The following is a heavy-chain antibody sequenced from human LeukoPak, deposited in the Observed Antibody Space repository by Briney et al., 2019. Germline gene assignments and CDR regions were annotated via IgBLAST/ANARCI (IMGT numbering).Heavy chain of an antibody. D-gene: IGHD3-10*01. CDR2: IIPIFGTA. V-gene: IGHV1-69*01. Sequence: ASVKVSCKASGGTFSSYAISWMRQAPGQGLEWMGGIIPIFGTANYAQKFQGRVTITADESTSTAYMELSSLRSEDTAVYYCAREASGVNGFDYWGQGTLVTVSS. CDR1: GGTFSSYA. J-gene: IGHJ4*02. CDR3: AREASGVNGFDY.